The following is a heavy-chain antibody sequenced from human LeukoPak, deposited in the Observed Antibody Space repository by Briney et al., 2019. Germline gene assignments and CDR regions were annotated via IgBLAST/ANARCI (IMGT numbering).Heavy chain of an antibody. CDR2: IYYSGST. V-gene: IGHV4-59*01. J-gene: IGHJ4*02. CDR1: GGSIRNYY. CDR3: ARHVAGIDY. D-gene: IGHD6-13*01. Sequence: SETLSLTCTVSGGSIRNYYWGWIRQPPGKGLEWIGYIYYSGSTNYNPSLKSRVTISVDTSKNQFSLKLSSVTAADTAVYYCARHVAGIDYWGQGTLVTVSS.